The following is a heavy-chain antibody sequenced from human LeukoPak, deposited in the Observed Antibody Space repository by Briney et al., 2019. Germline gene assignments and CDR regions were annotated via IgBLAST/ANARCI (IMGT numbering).Heavy chain of an antibody. V-gene: IGHV6-1*01. Sequence: SQTLSLTCAISGDSVSSNSAAWNWIRQSPSRGLEWLGRTYYRSKWYNDYAVSVESRITINPDTSKNQFSLQLNSVTPEDTAVYYCARDLGYCSGGSCYSDYYYYGMDVWGQGTTVTVSS. CDR3: ARDLGYCSGGSCYSDYYYYGMDV. CDR1: GDSVSSNSAA. CDR2: TYYRSKWYN. J-gene: IGHJ6*02. D-gene: IGHD2-15*01.